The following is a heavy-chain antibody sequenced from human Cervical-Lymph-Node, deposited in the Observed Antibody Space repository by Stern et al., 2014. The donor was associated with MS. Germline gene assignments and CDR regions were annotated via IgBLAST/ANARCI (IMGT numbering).Heavy chain of an antibody. Sequence: VPLVESGSELKEPGASVKVSCKASGYTLTNYPMNCVRQAPGQGLEWMVWIKTNTGNSTYAQGFTGRFVFSLDTSVSTAYLHISSLKAEDTAVYYCARDFVDTAMITRSDYLDSWGQGTLVTVSS. CDR3: ARDFVDTAMITRSDYLDS. CDR1: GYTLTNYP. V-gene: IGHV7-4-1*02. J-gene: IGHJ4*02. CDR2: IKTNTGNS. D-gene: IGHD5-18*01.